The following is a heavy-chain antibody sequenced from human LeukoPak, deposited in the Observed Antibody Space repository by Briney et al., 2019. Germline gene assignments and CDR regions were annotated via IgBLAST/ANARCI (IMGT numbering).Heavy chain of an antibody. CDR3: ARVPTGSYPRYYMGV. V-gene: IGHV1-2*02. D-gene: IGHD1-26*01. CDR2: INPNSGGA. Sequence: ASVKVSCKASGYTFSGYYVHWVRQAPGQGLEWMGWINPNSGGAKYAQKFHGRVTMTRDTSISTAYMELSRLRSDDTAVYFCARVPTGSYPRYYMGVWGKGTTVTISS. CDR1: GYTFSGYY. J-gene: IGHJ6*03.